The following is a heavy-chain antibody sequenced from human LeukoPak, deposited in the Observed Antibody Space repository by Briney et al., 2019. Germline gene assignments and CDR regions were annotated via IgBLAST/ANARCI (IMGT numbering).Heavy chain of an antibody. CDR1: GYTFTGYY. CDR3: ARDGTETGIAAAGIKFDP. V-gene: IGHV1-2*02. D-gene: IGHD6-13*01. J-gene: IGHJ5*02. CDR2: INPNSGGT. Sequence: ASVKVSCKASGYTFTGYYMHWVRQAPGQGLEWVGWINPNSGGTNYAQKFQGRVTMTRDTSISTAYMELSRLRSDDTAVYYCARDGTETGIAAAGIKFDPWGQGTLVTVSS.